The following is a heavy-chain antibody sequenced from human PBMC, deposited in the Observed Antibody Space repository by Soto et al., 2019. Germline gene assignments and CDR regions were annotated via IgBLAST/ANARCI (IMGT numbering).Heavy chain of an antibody. CDR2: ISGSGGST. V-gene: IGHV3-23*01. Sequence: EVQLLESGGGLVEPGGSLRLSCAASGFTFSNYAMNWVRQAPGKGLEWVSAISGSGGSTYYADSVKGRFTISRDNSKNTLYVQMNSLRAEDTAVYYCTKNALRGAVAGSNWFDPWGQGTLVTVSS. D-gene: IGHD6-19*01. J-gene: IGHJ5*02. CDR3: TKNALRGAVAGSNWFDP. CDR1: GFTFSNYA.